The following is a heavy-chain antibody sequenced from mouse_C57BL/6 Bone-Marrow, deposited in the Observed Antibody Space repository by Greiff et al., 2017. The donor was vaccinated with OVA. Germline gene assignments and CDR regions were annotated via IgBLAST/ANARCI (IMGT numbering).Heavy chain of an antibody. CDR2: IAPSDSYI. CDR3: AHYGSRPYLHY. CDR1: GYTFTNYW. Sequence: QVQLQQPGAELVRPGTSVKLSCKASGYTFTNYWMHWVKQRPGQGLEWIGVIAPSDSYINYNQKFKGRATLTVDTSSSTAYMHLSSLTSEDSAVYYGAHYGSRPYLHYRGQGTSLTVSS. D-gene: IGHD1-1*01. V-gene: IGHV1-59*01. J-gene: IGHJ2*02.